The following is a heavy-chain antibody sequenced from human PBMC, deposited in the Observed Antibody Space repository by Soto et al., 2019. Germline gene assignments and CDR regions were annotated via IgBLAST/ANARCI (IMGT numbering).Heavy chain of an antibody. J-gene: IGHJ6*02. CDR2: INHSGST. V-gene: IGHV4-34*01. D-gene: IGHD3-10*01. CDR1: GGSFSGYY. Sequence: SETLSLTCAVYGGSFSGYYWSWIRQPPGKGLEWIGEINHSGSTNYNPSLKSRVTISVDTSKNQFSLKLSSVTAADTAVYYCARHNSWGDYYGDVGSGRARVYYYYYYGMDVWGQGTTVTVSS. CDR3: ARHNSWGDYYGDVGSGRARVYYYYYYGMDV.